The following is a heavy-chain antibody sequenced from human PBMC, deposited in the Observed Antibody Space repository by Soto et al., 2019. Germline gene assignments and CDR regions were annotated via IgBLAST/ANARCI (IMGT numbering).Heavy chain of an antibody. Sequence: GGSLRLSCAASGFTFDDYTMHWVRQAPGKGLEWVSLISWDGGSTYYADSVKGRFTISRDNSKNSLYLQMNSLRTEDTALYYCAKDTAGVPYYYYGMDVWGQGTTVTVSS. CDR2: ISWDGGST. J-gene: IGHJ6*02. CDR3: AKDTAGVPYYYYGMDV. CDR1: GFTFDDYT. D-gene: IGHD6-19*01. V-gene: IGHV3-43*01.